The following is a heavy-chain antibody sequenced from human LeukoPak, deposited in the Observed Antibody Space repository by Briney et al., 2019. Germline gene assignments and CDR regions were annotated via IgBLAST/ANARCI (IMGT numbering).Heavy chain of an antibody. J-gene: IGHJ6*03. CDR2: IYSGGST. V-gene: IGHV3-53*01. Sequence: GGSLRLSCAASGFTVSSNYMSWVRQAPGKGLEWVSVIYSGGSTYYADSVKGRFTISRDNSKNTLYLQMNSLRAEDTALYYCARSLAAAGPYYYYYYMDVWGKGTTVTVSS. CDR3: ARSLAAAGPYYYYYYMDV. CDR1: GFTVSSNY. D-gene: IGHD6-13*01.